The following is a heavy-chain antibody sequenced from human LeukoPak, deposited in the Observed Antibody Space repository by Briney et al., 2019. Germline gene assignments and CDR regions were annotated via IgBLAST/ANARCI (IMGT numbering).Heavy chain of an antibody. Sequence: GGSLRLSCAASGFTFSDYAMSWVRQAPGKGLEWVSAISDRGDRTWDADSVKGRVTISRDNYKNTLFLQMNSLRAEDTAIYYCAKDSYDSSGSRYDYWGQGTLVAVSS. CDR2: ISDRGDRT. CDR1: GFTFSDYA. D-gene: IGHD3-22*01. V-gene: IGHV3-23*01. J-gene: IGHJ4*02. CDR3: AKDSYDSSGSRYDY.